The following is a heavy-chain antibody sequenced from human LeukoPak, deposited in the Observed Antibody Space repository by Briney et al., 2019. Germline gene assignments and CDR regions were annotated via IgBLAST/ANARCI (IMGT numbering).Heavy chain of an antibody. Sequence: GGSLRLSCAASGFTFSSYSMTWVRQAPGKGLEWVSSISSSSSYIYYADSVKGRFTISRDNAKNSLYLQMNSLRAEDTAVYYCARDPTSSIAAPDYWGQGTLVTVSS. D-gene: IGHD6-6*01. CDR2: ISSSSSYI. CDR3: ARDPTSSIAAPDY. V-gene: IGHV3-21*01. J-gene: IGHJ4*02. CDR1: GFTFSSYS.